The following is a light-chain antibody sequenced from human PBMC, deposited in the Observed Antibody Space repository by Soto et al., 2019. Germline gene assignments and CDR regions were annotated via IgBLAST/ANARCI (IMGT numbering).Light chain of an antibody. CDR2: DTS. Sequence: EIVMTQSPSTLSVSPGERVTLSCRASQSVGTNLAWYQQKPGQAPRLLIYDTSNRATGIPARFSGSGSGTDFTLTISSLEPEDFAVYYCQQREHWPPITFGQGTRLEIK. CDR3: QQREHWPPIT. J-gene: IGKJ5*01. CDR1: QSVGTN. V-gene: IGKV3-11*01.